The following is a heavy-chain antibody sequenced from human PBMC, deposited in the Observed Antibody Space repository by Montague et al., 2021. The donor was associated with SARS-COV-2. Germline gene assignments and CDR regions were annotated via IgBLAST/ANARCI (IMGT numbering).Heavy chain of an antibody. CDR1: GFSLSTSGMC. Sequence: ALMKPTQTLTLTCTFSGFSLSTSGMCASWIRQPPGKALEWLARIDWDDDKYYSTSPKTRLTISKDTSKNQVVLTMTNMDPVDTATYYCARTTMITFGGVIVPFDYWGQGTLVTVSS. V-gene: IGHV2-70*11. CDR2: IDWDDDK. D-gene: IGHD3-16*02. CDR3: ARTTMITFGGVIVPFDY. J-gene: IGHJ4*02.